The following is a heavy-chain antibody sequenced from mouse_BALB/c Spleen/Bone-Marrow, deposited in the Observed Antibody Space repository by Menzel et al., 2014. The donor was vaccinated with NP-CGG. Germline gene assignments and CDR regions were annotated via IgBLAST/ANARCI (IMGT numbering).Heavy chain of an antibody. Sequence: QVQLQQSGAELVKPGASVKLSCKTSGYTFTSYWIQWVKQRPGQGLGWIGEIFPGTVTPYYNEKFKGKATLTIDTSSSTASMQLSSLTSEDSAVYFCARRGYGYLDYWGRGTTLTVSS. V-gene: IGHV1S132*01. CDR1: GYTFTSYW. J-gene: IGHJ2*01. CDR3: ARRGYGYLDY. D-gene: IGHD2-10*02. CDR2: IFPGTVTP.